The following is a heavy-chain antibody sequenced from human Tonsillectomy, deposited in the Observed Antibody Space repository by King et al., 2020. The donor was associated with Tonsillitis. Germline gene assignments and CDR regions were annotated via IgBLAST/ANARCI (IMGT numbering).Heavy chain of an antibody. D-gene: IGHD5-24*01. J-gene: IGHJ4*02. CDR1: GGTFSTYV. Sequence: QLVQSGAEVKKPGSSVKVSCKASGGTFSTYVISWVRQAPGQGLEWMGRVIPILDIANYAQKFQDRVTITADKPTSTAYMELSRLRSDDTAVYYCARWDGYNHDYWGQGTLVTVSS. V-gene: IGHV1-69*09. CDR2: VIPILDIA. CDR3: ARWDGYNHDY.